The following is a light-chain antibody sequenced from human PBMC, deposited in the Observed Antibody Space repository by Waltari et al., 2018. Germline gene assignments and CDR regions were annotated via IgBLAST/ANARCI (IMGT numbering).Light chain of an antibody. CDR1: QGIRSD. Sequence: AIQMTQSPSSLSASLGDRVTITCRASQGIRSDLGWYQQKPGKAPKVLIYTASYLQSGVPSRFSGSGYDTEFTLIINSLQPEDFATYYCLQDHDYPLTFGGGTRVEIK. CDR3: LQDHDYPLT. J-gene: IGKJ4*01. V-gene: IGKV1-6*01. CDR2: TAS.